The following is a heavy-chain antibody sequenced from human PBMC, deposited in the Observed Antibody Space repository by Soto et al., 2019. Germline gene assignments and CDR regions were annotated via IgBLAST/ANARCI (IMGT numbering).Heavy chain of an antibody. Sequence: QVQLQESGPGLVKPSETLSLTCTVSGGSISSHYWSWIRQPPGKGLEWIGYIYYSGSTNYNPSLKSRVTISVDTSKNQFSLKLSSVTAADTAVYYCARTGVVAATFFWPNWFDPWGQGTLVTVSS. D-gene: IGHD2-15*01. CDR1: GGSISSHY. J-gene: IGHJ5*02. CDR3: ARTGVVAATFFWPNWFDP. CDR2: IYYSGST. V-gene: IGHV4-59*11.